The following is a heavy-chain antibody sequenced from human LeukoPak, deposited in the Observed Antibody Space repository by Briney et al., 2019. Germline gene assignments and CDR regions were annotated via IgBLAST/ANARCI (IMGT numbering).Heavy chain of an antibody. CDR2: ISVSAGST. D-gene: IGHD1-26*01. V-gene: IGHV3-23*01. CDR1: GLTFSDYV. CDR3: ADAIVGAPAQY. J-gene: IGHJ4*02. Sequence: GGSLRLSCAASGLTFSDYVMSWVRHGPGKGLEWVSGISVSAGSTHYVDSAKGRFTSSRDNSRNTLYLQMNSLRAEDTAAYYCADAIVGAPAQYWGQGTLVTVSS.